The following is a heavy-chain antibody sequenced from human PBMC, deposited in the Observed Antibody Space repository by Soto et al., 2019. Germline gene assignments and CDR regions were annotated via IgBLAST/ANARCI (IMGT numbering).Heavy chain of an antibody. V-gene: IGHV4-30-4*01. CDR1: GGSISSGDYY. J-gene: IGHJ4*02. D-gene: IGHD3-22*01. CDR2: IYYSGST. Sequence: QVQLQESGPGLVKPSQTLSLTCTVSGGSISSGDYYWIWIRQPPGEGLECIGYIYYSGSTYYNPSLESRVPMSVDTSRNQFSLKRTSVTAADTAVYYCARDNGGAYDPVEWGQGTLVTVSS. CDR3: ARDNGGAYDPVE.